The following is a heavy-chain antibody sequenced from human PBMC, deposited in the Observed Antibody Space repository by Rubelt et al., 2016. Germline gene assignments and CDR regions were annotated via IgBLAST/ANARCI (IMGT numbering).Heavy chain of an antibody. D-gene: IGHD6-6*01. V-gene: IGHV4-39*07. CDR1: GGSISSSSYY. J-gene: IGHJ4*02. Sequence: QVQLQQWGAGLLKPSETLSLTCTVSGGSISSSSYYWGWIRQPPGKGLEWIGSIYYSGSTYYNPSPKRLVTISVDTSKNQFSLKLSSVTAADTAVYYCARGIIAARRPYYFDYWGQGTLVTVSS. CDR2: IYYSGST. CDR3: ARGIIAARRPYYFDY.